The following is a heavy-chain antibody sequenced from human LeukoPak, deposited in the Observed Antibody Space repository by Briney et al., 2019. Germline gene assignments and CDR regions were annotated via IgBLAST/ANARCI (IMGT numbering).Heavy chain of an antibody. D-gene: IGHD3-22*01. V-gene: IGHV4-39*07. CDR1: GGSISSSSYY. CDR3: ARAHLEYDSSGYYWDY. CDR2: IYYSGST. J-gene: IGHJ4*02. Sequence: PSETLSLTCTVSGGSISSSSYYRGWIRQPPGKGLEWIGSIYYSGSTYYNPSLKSRVTISVDTSKNQFSLKLSSVTAADTAVYYCARAHLEYDSSGYYWDYWGQGTLVTVSS.